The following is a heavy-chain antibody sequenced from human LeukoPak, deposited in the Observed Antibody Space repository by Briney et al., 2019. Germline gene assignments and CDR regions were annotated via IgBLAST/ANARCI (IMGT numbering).Heavy chain of an antibody. CDR1: GFTVSSNY. CDR3: ARDSSGWYAYYYGMDV. Sequence: GGSLRLSCAASGFTVSSNYMSWVRQAPGKGLEWVSVIYSGGSTYYADSVKGRFTISRDNSKNTLYLQMNSLRAEDTAVYYCARDSSGWYAYYYGMDVWGQGTLVTVSS. V-gene: IGHV3-53*01. J-gene: IGHJ6*02. D-gene: IGHD6-19*01. CDR2: IYSGGST.